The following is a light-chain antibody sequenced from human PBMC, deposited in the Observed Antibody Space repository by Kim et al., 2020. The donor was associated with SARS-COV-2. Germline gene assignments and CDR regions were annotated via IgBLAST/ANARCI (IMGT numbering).Light chain of an antibody. J-gene: IGKJ4*01. V-gene: IGKV3-20*01. CDR3: QQYGNSPVT. CDR1: QSVSAGY. Sequence: EIVLTQSPGTLSLSPGEGATLSCRASQSVSAGYVAWYQQRPAQAPRLLMYDTSKRATGIADRFSGSGSGTDFTLRISRLEPEDLAVYYCQQYGNSPVTFGGGTKLEI. CDR2: DTS.